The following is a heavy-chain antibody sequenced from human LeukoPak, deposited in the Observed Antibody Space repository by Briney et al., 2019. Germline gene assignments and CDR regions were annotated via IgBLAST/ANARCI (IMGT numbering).Heavy chain of an antibody. D-gene: IGHD2-2*01. Sequence: SVKVSCKASGGTFSSYAISWVRQAPGQGLEWMGGIIPIFGTANYAQKFQGRATITADESTSTAYMELSSLRSEDTAVYYCARDDCSSTSCHNWFDPWGQGTLVTVSS. CDR1: GGTFSSYA. CDR3: ARDDCSSTSCHNWFDP. CDR2: IIPIFGTA. V-gene: IGHV1-69*01. J-gene: IGHJ5*02.